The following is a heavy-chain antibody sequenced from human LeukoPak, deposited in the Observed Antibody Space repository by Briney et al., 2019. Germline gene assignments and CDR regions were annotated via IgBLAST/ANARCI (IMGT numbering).Heavy chain of an antibody. D-gene: IGHD3-22*01. V-gene: IGHV1-46*01. CDR2: INPRGGST. J-gene: IGHJ3*02. CDR3: ARVKSYYYDTSDKDAFDI. CDR1: GYTFTSHF. Sequence: GASVTVSCQASGYTFTSHFMHWVRQAPGKGLEWMGIINPRGGSTSYLQKFQDRVTMTRDTSTSTVYMELSSLRSEDTAVYYCARVKSYYYDTSDKDAFDIWAKGQWSPSLQ.